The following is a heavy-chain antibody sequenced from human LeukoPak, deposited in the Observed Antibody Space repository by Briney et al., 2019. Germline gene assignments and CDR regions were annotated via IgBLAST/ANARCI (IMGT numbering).Heavy chain of an antibody. CDR2: MNPNSGNT. Sequence: ASVKVSCKASGYTFTSYDINWVRQATGQGLEWMGWMNPNSGNTGYAQKFQGRVTITRNTSISTAYMELSSLRSDDTAVYYCARSPTRLTFYFDYWGQGTLVTVSS. CDR3: ARSPTRLTFYFDY. V-gene: IGHV1-8*03. J-gene: IGHJ4*02. D-gene: IGHD4/OR15-4a*01. CDR1: GYTFTSYD.